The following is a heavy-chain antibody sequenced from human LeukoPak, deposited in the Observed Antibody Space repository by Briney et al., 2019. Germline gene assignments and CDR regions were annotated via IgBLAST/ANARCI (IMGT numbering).Heavy chain of an antibody. D-gene: IGHD6-13*01. Sequence: PGGSLRLSCAASGFTFSSYAMSWVRQAPGKGLEWVSAISGSGGSTYYADSVKGRFTISRDNSKNTLYVEMNSLRAEDTAVYYCAKDQGVAAAPDYWGQRTLVTVSS. CDR2: ISGSGGST. CDR1: GFTFSSYA. V-gene: IGHV3-23*01. J-gene: IGHJ4*02. CDR3: AKDQGVAAAPDY.